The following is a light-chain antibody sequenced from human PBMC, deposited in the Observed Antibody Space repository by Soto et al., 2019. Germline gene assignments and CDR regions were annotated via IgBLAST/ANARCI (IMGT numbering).Light chain of an antibody. CDR2: EVS. J-gene: IGLJ1*01. Sequence: QSALTQPGSVSGSPGQTITISCTGTSSDVGAYNYVSWYQQHPGKAPKLMIYEVSNRPSGVSDRFSGSKSGNTASLTISGLQAADEADYYCSSKRTTASLVFGTGTKVTV. CDR3: SSKRTTASLV. CDR1: SSDVGAYNY. V-gene: IGLV2-14*01.